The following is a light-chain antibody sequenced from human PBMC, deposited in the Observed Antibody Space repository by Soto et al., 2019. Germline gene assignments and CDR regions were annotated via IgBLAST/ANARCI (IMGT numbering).Light chain of an antibody. CDR1: QSVSSSF. V-gene: IGKV3-20*01. CDR2: GAS. J-gene: IGKJ5*01. CDR3: QQYDSSPLT. Sequence: PGERATLSCRASQSVSSSFLAWYQQKPGQAPRLLIYGASSRATGIPDRFSGSGSGTDFTLTISRLEPEDFAVYYCQQYDSSPLTFGQGTRLEIK.